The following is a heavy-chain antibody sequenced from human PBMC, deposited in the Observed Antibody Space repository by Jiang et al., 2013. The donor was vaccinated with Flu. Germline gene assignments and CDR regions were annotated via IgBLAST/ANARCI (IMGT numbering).Heavy chain of an antibody. CDR1: GGSISSSSYY. CDR2: IYYSGST. V-gene: IGHV4-39*01. J-gene: IGHJ4*02. D-gene: IGHD6-13*01. CDR3: ARLSYSSSSH. Sequence: LVKPSETLSLTCTVSGGSISSSSYYWGWIRQPPGKGLEWIGSIYYSGSTYYNPSLKSRVTISVDTSKNQFSLKLSSVTAADTAVYYCARLSYSSSSHWGQGTLVTVSS.